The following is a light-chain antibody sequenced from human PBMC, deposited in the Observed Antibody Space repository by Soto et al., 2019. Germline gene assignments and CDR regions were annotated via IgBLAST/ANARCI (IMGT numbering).Light chain of an antibody. CDR2: DVS. CDR3: SSYTSSSTSWV. Sequence: QSALTQPASVSGSPGQSITISCTGTSSDVGGYNYVSWYQQHPGKAPKLMIYDVSNRPSGASNRFSGSKSGNTASLTISGLQAEDEADYYCSSYTSSSTSWVFGGGTQLTVL. V-gene: IGLV2-14*01. J-gene: IGLJ3*02. CDR1: SSDVGGYNY.